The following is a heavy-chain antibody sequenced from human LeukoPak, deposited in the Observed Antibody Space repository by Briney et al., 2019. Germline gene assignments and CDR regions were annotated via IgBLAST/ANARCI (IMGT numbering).Heavy chain of an antibody. D-gene: IGHD5-24*01. Sequence: ASVKVSCKASGYTFTGYYMHWVRQAPGQGLEWMGRINPNSGGTNYAQKFQGRVTMTRDTSISTAYMELSRLRSEDTAVYYCASSWRRDGYNLDYWGQGTLVTVSS. CDR2: INPNSGGT. J-gene: IGHJ4*02. V-gene: IGHV1-2*06. CDR3: ASSWRRDGYNLDY. CDR1: GYTFTGYY.